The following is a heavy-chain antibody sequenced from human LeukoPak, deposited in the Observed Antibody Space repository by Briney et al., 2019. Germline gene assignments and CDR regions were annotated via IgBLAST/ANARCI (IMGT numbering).Heavy chain of an antibody. CDR3: AKVAHYYGSGSYYEYYFDY. V-gene: IGHV3-23*01. J-gene: IGHJ4*02. Sequence: GGSLRLSCAASGFTFSSYAMSWVRLAPGKGLEWVSAISGSGGSTYYADSVKGRFTISRDNSKNTLYLQMNSLRAEDTAVYYCAKVAHYYGSGSYYEYYFDYWGQGTLVTVSS. D-gene: IGHD3-10*01. CDR1: GFTFSSYA. CDR2: ISGSGGST.